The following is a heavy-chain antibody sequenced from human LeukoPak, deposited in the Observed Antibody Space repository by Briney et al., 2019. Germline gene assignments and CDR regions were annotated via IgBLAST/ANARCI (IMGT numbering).Heavy chain of an antibody. CDR2: IRKDGSNK. Sequence: PGGSLRLSCAASGFTFSSYGMHWVRQAPGKGLGWVAFIRKDGSNKYYADSVKGRFTISRDNSKNTLYLQMNSLRAEDTAVYYCAKDRADIWFGELFPYYFDYWGQGTLVTVSS. D-gene: IGHD3-10*01. V-gene: IGHV3-30*02. J-gene: IGHJ4*02. CDR3: AKDRADIWFGELFPYYFDY. CDR1: GFTFSSYG.